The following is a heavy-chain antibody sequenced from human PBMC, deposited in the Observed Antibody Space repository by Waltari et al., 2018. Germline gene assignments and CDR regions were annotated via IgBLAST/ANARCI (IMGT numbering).Heavy chain of an antibody. CDR3: ARERAAADIVVVPAAMDY. V-gene: IGHV1-69*01. CDR1: GGTFSSYA. J-gene: IGHJ4*02. D-gene: IGHD2-2*01. Sequence: QVQLVQSGAEVKKPGSSVKVSCKASGGTFSSYAISWVRQAPGHGLEWMGGIIPIFGTANYAQKFQGRVTITADESTSTAYMELSSLRSEDTAVYYCARERAAADIVVVPAAMDYWGQGTLVTVSS. CDR2: IIPIFGTA.